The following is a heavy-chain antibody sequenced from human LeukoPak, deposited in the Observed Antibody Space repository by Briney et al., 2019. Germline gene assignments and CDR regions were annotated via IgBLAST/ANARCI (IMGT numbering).Heavy chain of an antibody. J-gene: IGHJ4*02. Sequence: ASVKVSCKASGYTFTGYYMRWVRQTPGQGLEWMGWINPNSGGTNYAQKFQGRVTMTRDTSISTAYMELSRLRSDDTAVYYCARQGYDFWSDYYFDYWGQGTLVTVSS. V-gene: IGHV1-2*02. CDR1: GYTFTGYY. CDR3: ARQGYDFWSDYYFDY. CDR2: INPNSGGT. D-gene: IGHD3-3*01.